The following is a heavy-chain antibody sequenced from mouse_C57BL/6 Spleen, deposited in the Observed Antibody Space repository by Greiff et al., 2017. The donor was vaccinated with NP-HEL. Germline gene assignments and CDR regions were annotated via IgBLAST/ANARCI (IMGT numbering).Heavy chain of an antibody. J-gene: IGHJ1*03. CDR3: ARKLYWYFDF. V-gene: IGHV1-69*01. CDR2: IDPSVSYT. Sequence: QVQLQQPGAELVMPGASVKLSCKASGYTFTSYWMHWVKQRPGQGLEWIGEIDPSVSYTNYNQKFKGKSTLTVDKSSSTAYMQLSSLTSEDSAVYYCARKLYWYFDFWGTGTTVTVSS. CDR1: GYTFTSYW.